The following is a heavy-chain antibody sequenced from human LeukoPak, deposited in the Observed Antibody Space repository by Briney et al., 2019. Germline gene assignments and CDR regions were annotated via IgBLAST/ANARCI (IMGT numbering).Heavy chain of an antibody. D-gene: IGHD7-27*01. J-gene: IGHJ4*02. CDR3: AKTGQFDY. Sequence: SGGSLRLSCVASGFTFSSYAMSWVRQAPGKGLEWVSTITGSGGNTFYADPVKGRFAVSRYNSKNTLYLQMNSLRAEDTAVYYCAKTGQFDYWGQGTLVTVSS. V-gene: IGHV3-23*01. CDR1: GFTFSSYA. CDR2: ITGSGGNT.